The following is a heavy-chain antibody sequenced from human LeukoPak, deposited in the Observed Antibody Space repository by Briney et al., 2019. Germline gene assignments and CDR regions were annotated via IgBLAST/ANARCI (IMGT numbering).Heavy chain of an antibody. CDR2: IIPIFGTA. V-gene: IGHV1-69*13. CDR1: GGTFSSYA. CDR3: ARVKILHPFGRSNYYYYYGMDV. D-gene: IGHD3-10*01. Sequence: SVKVSCKASGGTFSSYAISWVRQAPGQGLEWMGGIIPIFGTANYAQKFQGRVTITADESTSTAYMELSSLRSEDTAVYYCARVKILHPFGRSNYYYYYGMDVWGQGTTVTVSS. J-gene: IGHJ6*02.